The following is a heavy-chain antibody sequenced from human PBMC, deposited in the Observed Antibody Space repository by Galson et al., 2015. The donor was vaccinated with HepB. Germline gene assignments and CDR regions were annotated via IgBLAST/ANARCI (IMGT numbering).Heavy chain of an antibody. J-gene: IGHJ6*02. V-gene: IGHV3-11*05. CDR2: ITSTSYT. CDR1: GFTFSDYY. CDR3: ARDRGPPNYYYYYYGMDV. Sequence: SLRLSCAASGFTFSDYYMNWIRQAPGKGLEWVSYITSTSYTNYADSVKGRFTISRDNAKNSLYLQMNSLRAEDTAVYYCARDRGPPNYYYYYYGMDVWGQGTTVTVSS. D-gene: IGHD1-1*01.